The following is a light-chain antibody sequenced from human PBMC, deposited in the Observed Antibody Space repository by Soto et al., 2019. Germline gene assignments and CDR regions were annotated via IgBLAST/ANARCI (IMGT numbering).Light chain of an antibody. J-gene: IGLJ1*01. CDR2: GST. CDR3: QSYESSLSGYV. CDR1: GSNIGAPYD. Sequence: QSALTQPPSLSGAPGQRVTISCTGSGSNIGAPYDVHWYQHLPGAAPKLLIYGSTNRPSGVPGRFSGYKSGTSASLAITGLQAEDEADYYCQSYESSLSGYVFGAGTKVTVL. V-gene: IGLV1-40*01.